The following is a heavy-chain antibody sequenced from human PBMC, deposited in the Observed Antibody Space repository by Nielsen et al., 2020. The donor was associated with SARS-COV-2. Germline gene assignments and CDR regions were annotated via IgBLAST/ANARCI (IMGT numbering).Heavy chain of an antibody. CDR2: INGGGAST. Sequence: GGSLRLSCAASGFSFNNYAMIWVRQAPGKGLDWVSGINGGGASTYYADSVKGRFTISRDNSKNSLYLQMNSLRTEDTALYYCAKGVLRFLEWLGPSGMDVWGQGTTVTVSS. D-gene: IGHD3-3*01. J-gene: IGHJ6*02. V-gene: IGHV3-43*02. CDR3: AKGVLRFLEWLGPSGMDV. CDR1: GFSFNNYA.